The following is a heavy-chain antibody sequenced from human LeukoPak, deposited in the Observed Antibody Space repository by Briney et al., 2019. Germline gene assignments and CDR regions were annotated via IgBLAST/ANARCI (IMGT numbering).Heavy chain of an antibody. Sequence: SETLSLTCTVSGGSISRSSYYWGWIRQPPGKGLEWIGSIYYSGSTYYNPSLKSRVTISVDTSKNQFSLKLSSVTAADTAVYYCARILQQLIDYWGQGTLVTVSS. CDR2: IYYSGST. D-gene: IGHD6-13*01. V-gene: IGHV4-39*01. J-gene: IGHJ4*02. CDR3: ARILQQLIDY. CDR1: GGSISRSSYY.